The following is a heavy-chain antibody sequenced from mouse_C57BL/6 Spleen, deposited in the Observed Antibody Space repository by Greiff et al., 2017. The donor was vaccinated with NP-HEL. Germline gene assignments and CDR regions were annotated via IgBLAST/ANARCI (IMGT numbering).Heavy chain of an antibody. Sequence: VQLQQSGTELVKPGASVKLSCKASGYTFTSYWMHWVKQRPGQGLEWIGNINPSNGGTNYNEKFKSKATLTVDKSSSTAYMQLSSLTSEDSAVYYCARGGDYGSPHFAYWGQGTTLTVSS. J-gene: IGHJ2*01. CDR3: ARGGDYGSPHFAY. CDR1: GYTFTSYW. V-gene: IGHV1-53*01. D-gene: IGHD1-1*01. CDR2: INPSNGGT.